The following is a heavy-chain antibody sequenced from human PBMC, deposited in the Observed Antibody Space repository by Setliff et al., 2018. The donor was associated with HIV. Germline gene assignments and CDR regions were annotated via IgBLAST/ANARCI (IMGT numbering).Heavy chain of an antibody. V-gene: IGHV4-31*03. CDR2: IFGSGIT. D-gene: IGHD7-27*01. CDR3: ARVLSWGEAPFAFDV. J-gene: IGHJ3*01. CDR1: GFSTSSDGFY. Sequence: SETLSLTCTLSGFSTSSDGFYWNWIRQRPGKGLEWIGYIFGSGITYYNPSLKSRLRISIDPSANQFSVELSSVTAADTALYFCARVLSWGEAPFAFDVWGLGTMVTVSS.